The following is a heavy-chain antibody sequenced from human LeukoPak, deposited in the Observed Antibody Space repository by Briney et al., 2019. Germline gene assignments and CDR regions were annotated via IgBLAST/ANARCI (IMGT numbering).Heavy chain of an antibody. CDR1: GFTFSSYG. D-gene: IGHD3-9*01. CDR3: AKDQAYYDILTGYIVY. V-gene: IGHV3-30*02. CDR2: IRYDGSNK. Sequence: GGSLRLSCAASGFTFSSYGMHWVRQAPGRGLEWVAFIRYDGSNKYYADSVKGRFTISRDNSKSTLYLQMNSLRAEDTAVYYCAKDQAYYDILTGYIVYWGQGTLVTVSS. J-gene: IGHJ4*02.